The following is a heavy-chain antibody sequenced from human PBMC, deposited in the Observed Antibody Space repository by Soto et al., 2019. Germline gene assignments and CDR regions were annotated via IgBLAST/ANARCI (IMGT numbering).Heavy chain of an antibody. CDR3: AKDRHPDGIWTFDY. D-gene: IGHD3-9*01. V-gene: IGHV3-33*06. CDR1: GFTFSSYG. CDR2: IWYDGSNK. Sequence: PGGSLRLSCAASGFTFSSYGMHWVRQAPGKGLEWVAVIWYDGSNKYYADTVKGRFTISRDNSKNTLYLQMNSLRVEDTAVYYCAKDRHPDGIWTFDYWGQGAPVTVSS. J-gene: IGHJ4*02.